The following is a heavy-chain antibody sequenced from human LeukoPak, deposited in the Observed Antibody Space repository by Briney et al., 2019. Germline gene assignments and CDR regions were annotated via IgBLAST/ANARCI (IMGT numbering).Heavy chain of an antibody. V-gene: IGHV5-51*01. CDR3: ARLPDYYNSSGLNNWFDP. D-gene: IGHD3-22*01. J-gene: IGHJ5*02. CDR1: GYSFTSYW. CDR2: IYPGDSDT. Sequence: GESLKISCKGSGYSFTSYWIGWVRQMPGKGLEWMGIIYPGDSDTRYSPSFQGQVTISADKSISTAYLQWSSLKASDTAMYYCARLPDYYNSSGLNNWFDPWGQGTLVTVSS.